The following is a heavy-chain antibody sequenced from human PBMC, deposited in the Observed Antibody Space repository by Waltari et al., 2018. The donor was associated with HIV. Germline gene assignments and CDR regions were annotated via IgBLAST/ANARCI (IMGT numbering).Heavy chain of an antibody. J-gene: IGHJ6*02. CDR1: GFTFRSYG. V-gene: IGHV3-30*18. CDR3: AKDTDLTGFFYYYGLDV. Sequence: QVQLVESGGGVVQPGRSLRISCAASGFTFRSYGMPRFGQASGKVLEWVAVISYDGSNKYYADSVKGRFTISRDNSKNTLYLQMNSLRAEDTAVYYCAKDTDLTGFFYYYGLDVWGQGTTVTVSS. CDR2: ISYDGSNK. D-gene: IGHD3-9*01.